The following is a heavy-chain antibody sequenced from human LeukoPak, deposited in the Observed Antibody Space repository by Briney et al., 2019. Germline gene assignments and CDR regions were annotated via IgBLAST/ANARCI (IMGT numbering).Heavy chain of an antibody. CDR3: ARNPEDGSGSYYDY. D-gene: IGHD3-10*01. Sequence: ASETLSLTCTVSGGSISSYYWSWIRQPPGKGLEWIGYIYYSGSTNYNPSLKSRVTISVDTSKNQFSLKLSSVTAADTAVYYCARNPEDGSGSYYDYWGQGTLVTVSS. CDR1: GGSISSYY. J-gene: IGHJ4*02. V-gene: IGHV4-59*01. CDR2: IYYSGST.